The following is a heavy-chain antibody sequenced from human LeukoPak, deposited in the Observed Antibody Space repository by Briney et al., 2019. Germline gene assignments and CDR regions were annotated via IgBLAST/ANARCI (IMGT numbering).Heavy chain of an antibody. Sequence: PSETLSLTCAVYGGSFSGYYWSWIRQPPGKWLEWIGSIYYSGNTYYNASLKSQVSISIDTSKNQFSLKLTSVTAADTAVYYCARQTGSGLFILPGGQGTLVTVSS. CDR3: ARQTGSGLFILP. D-gene: IGHD3/OR15-3a*01. V-gene: IGHV4-34*01. CDR1: GGSFSGYY. J-gene: IGHJ4*02. CDR2: IYYSGNT.